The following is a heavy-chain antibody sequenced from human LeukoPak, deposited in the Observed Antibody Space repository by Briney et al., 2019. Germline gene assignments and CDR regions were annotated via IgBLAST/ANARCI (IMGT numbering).Heavy chain of an antibody. CDR3: AKDGGIVLMVYAAYFDY. D-gene: IGHD2-8*01. Sequence: GGSLRLSCAASGFTVSSNYINWVRQAPGKGLEWVAFIRYDGSNKYYADSVKGRFTISRDNSKNTLYLHVNSLRAEDTAVYYCAKDGGIVLMVYAAYFDYWGQGTLVTVSS. J-gene: IGHJ4*02. CDR1: GFTVSSNY. CDR2: IRYDGSNK. V-gene: IGHV3-30*02.